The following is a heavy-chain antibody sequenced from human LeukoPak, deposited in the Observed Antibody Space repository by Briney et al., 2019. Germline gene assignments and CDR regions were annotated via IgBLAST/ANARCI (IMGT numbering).Heavy chain of an antibody. V-gene: IGHV4-61*02. Sequence: SQTLSLTCTVSGGSISSGSYFWSWIRQPAGKGLEWIGRIYTSGSTNYNPSLKSRVTISVDTSKNQFSLKLSSVTAADTAVYYCARSSVFDYWGQGTLVTVSS. J-gene: IGHJ4*02. CDR1: GGSISSGSYF. CDR3: ARSSVFDY. CDR2: IYTSGST. D-gene: IGHD6-6*01.